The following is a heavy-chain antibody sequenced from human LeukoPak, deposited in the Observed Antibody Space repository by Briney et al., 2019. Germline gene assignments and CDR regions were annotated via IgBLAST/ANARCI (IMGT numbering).Heavy chain of an antibody. V-gene: IGHV3-30*07. J-gene: IGHJ4*02. CDR2: FSYDGSKK. CDR1: GLTFNTYA. Sequence: PGRSLRLSCAASGLTFNTYAMHWVRQAPGKGLEWVAVFSYDGSKKFYADSVKGRFTISRDKLNDMLYLQMSSLRDDDTGVYYCTRSGRGAFFKAYFDYWGQGTLVTVSS. D-gene: IGHD2/OR15-2a*01. CDR3: TRSGRGAFFKAYFDY.